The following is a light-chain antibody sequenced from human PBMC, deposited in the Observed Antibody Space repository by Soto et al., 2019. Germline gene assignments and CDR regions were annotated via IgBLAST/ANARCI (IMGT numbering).Light chain of an antibody. J-gene: IGKJ1*01. CDR1: QSVSSN. CDR2: GAS. Sequence: EIVMTQSPATLSLSPGERATLSCRASQSVSSNLAWYEQKPGQAPRLLIYGASTRAAGIPARFSGSGSGTDFTLTISSLQXXXXAXXXXXXYNDSPTFGQGTKVEIK. CDR3: XXYNDSPT. V-gene: IGKV3D-15*02.